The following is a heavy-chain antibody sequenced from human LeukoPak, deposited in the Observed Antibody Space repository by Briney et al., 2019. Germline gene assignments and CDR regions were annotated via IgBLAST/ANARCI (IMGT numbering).Heavy chain of an antibody. CDR2: IYYSGST. CDR3: ARERLGQGAFDI. CDR1: GGSISSYY. Sequence: PSETLSLTCTVSGGSISSYYWSWIRQPPGKGLEWIGYIYYSGSTNYNASLKSRVTMSVDRSKNQFSLKLWSVTAADTALYYCARERLGQGAFDIWGQGTMLTVSS. J-gene: IGHJ3*02. V-gene: IGHV4-59*01.